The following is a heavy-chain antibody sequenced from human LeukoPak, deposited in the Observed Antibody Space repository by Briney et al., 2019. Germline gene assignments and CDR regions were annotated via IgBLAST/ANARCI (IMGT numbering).Heavy chain of an antibody. CDR3: ARGEYSSIYYYYYYCMDV. V-gene: IGHV1-2*02. D-gene: IGHD6-13*01. J-gene: IGHJ6*03. CDR1: GYTFTCYY. Sequence: ASVKVSCKASGYTFTCYYIHWVRQAPGQGLEWMGWINPNSDGTKYTEKFQGRVTMTRDTSISTAYMELSRLRSDDTAVYYCARGEYSSIYYYYYYCMDVWGKGTTVTVSS. CDR2: INPNSDGT.